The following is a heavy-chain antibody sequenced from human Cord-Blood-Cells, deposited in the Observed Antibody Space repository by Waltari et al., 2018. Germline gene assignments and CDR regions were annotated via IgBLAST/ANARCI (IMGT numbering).Heavy chain of an antibody. CDR2: INPNSGGT. V-gene: IGHV1-2*04. CDR3: ARGTDYPIREDWYFDL. J-gene: IGHJ2*01. D-gene: IGHD5-12*01. Sequence: QVQLVQSGAEVKKPAASVQDSCKASGYTFTCSYMHWVRRAPGQGLEWMGWINPNSGGTNYAQKFQGWVTMTRDTSISTAYMELSRLRSDDTAVYYCARGTDYPIREDWYFDLWGRGTLVTVSS. CDR1: GYTFTCSY.